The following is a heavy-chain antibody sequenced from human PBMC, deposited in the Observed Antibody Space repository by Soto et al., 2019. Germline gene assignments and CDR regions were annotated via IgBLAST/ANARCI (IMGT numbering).Heavy chain of an antibody. CDR1: DGSISSYY. D-gene: IGHD3-3*01. CDR3: ARGRILEWSSSLDP. CDR2: IYHSGST. Sequence: PSETLSLTCTVSDGSISSYYWTWIRQSAGKGLEWIVEIYHSGSTNYNPSLKSRVTLSVDTSKNQFSLKLSSVTAADTAVYYCARGRILEWSSSLDPWGQGTLVTVSS. V-gene: IGHV4-59*12. J-gene: IGHJ5*02.